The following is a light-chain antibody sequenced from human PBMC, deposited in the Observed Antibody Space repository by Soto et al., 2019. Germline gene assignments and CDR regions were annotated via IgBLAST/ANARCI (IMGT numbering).Light chain of an antibody. J-gene: IGKJ1*01. CDR3: QQYYNWPPRT. V-gene: IGKV3-15*01. Sequence: EIVMTQSPATLSVSPGERATLSCRASQSVTSNVAWYQQKPGQAPRLLIYGASTRATGIPARFSGRGSGTEFTLNISSLQSEDFAVYYCQQYYNWPPRTFGQGTKVEIK. CDR1: QSVTSN. CDR2: GAS.